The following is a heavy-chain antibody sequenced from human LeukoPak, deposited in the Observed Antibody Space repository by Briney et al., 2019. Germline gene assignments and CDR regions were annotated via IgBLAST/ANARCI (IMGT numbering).Heavy chain of an antibody. CDR1: GFTFSSYA. J-gene: IGHJ5*02. Sequence: GGSLRLSCAASGFTFSSYAMHWVRQAPGKGLEWVAVISYDGSNKYYADSVKGRFTISRDNAKNSLYLQMNSLRAEDTAVYYCARGGLSWFDPWGQGTLVTVSS. CDR2: ISYDGSNK. CDR3: ARGGLSWFDP. V-gene: IGHV3-30-3*01. D-gene: IGHD3-22*01.